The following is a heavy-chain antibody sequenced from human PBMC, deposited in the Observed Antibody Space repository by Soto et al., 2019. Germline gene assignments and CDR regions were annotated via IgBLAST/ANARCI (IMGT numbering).Heavy chain of an antibody. CDR3: TRGPRSTSTGTGAF. CDR1: GFTFSNYW. CDR2: INDDGIST. Sequence: WGSLRLSCAASGFTFSNYWMHWFRQGPGKGPEWVSRINDDGISTNYADSVKGRFTISRDNAKNTLYLQMNALRVEDTAVYYCTRGPRSTSTGTGAFWGQGTLVTVSS. J-gene: IGHJ4*02. D-gene: IGHD1-1*01. V-gene: IGHV3-74*01.